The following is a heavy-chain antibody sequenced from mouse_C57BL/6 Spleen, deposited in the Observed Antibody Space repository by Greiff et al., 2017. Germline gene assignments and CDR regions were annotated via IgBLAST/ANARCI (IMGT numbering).Heavy chain of an antibody. V-gene: IGHV5-4*01. Sequence: EVHLVESGGGLVKPGGSLKLPCAASGFTFSSYAMSWVRQTPETRLEWVATISDGGSYTYYPDNVKGRFTISRDNAKNNLYLQMSHLKSEDTAMYYCARAHSNYVNYYAMDYWGQGTSVTVSS. CDR2: ISDGGSYT. D-gene: IGHD2-5*01. J-gene: IGHJ4*01. CDR3: ARAHSNYVNYYAMDY. CDR1: GFTFSSYA.